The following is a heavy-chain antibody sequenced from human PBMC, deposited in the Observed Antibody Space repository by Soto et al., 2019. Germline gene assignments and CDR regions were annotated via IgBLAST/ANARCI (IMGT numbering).Heavy chain of an antibody. CDR2: IYYSGST. Sequence: QVQLQESGPGLVKPSETLSLTCTVSGDSISTYYWSWIRQPPGKGLEWIGYIYYSGSTTYNPSLNSRFTISVDTPKNQFSLEMSSVTAADTAVYYCARVAAVASTPSNWFDPWGQGTLVSVSS. V-gene: IGHV4-59*13. CDR3: ARVAAVASTPSNWFDP. CDR1: GDSISTYY. D-gene: IGHD2-15*01. J-gene: IGHJ5*02.